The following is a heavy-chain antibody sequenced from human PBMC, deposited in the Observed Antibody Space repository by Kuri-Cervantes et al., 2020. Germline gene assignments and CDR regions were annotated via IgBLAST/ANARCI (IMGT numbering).Heavy chain of an antibody. V-gene: IGHV1-24*01. CDR2: FDPEDGET. CDR3: ARGASSDFWSGFYYYYGMDV. D-gene: IGHD3-3*01. Sequence: ASVKVSCKASGYTFTSYDINWVRQAPGKGLEWMGGFDPEDGETIYAQKFQGRVTMTEDTSTDTAYMELSSLRSEDTAVYYCARGASSDFWSGFYYYYGMDVWGQGTTVTVSS. J-gene: IGHJ6*02. CDR1: GYTFTSYD.